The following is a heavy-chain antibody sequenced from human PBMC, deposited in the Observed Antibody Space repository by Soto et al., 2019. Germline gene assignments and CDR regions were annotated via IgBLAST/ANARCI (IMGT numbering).Heavy chain of an antibody. V-gene: IGHV4-59*02. Sequence: SETLSLTCSFFGGSVSVYYWSWIRQSTGQGLEWIGDIYASGSPYYNPSLRSRVTISADTSKNQISLKLTSPTAADTAVYYCARGVGSSPPQYWGRGTLVNVSS. CDR2: IYASGSP. J-gene: IGHJ4*02. D-gene: IGHD1-26*01. CDR1: GGSVSVYY. CDR3: ARGVGSSPPQY.